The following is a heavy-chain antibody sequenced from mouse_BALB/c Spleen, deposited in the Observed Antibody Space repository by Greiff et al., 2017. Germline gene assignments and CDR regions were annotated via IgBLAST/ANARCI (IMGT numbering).Heavy chain of an antibody. CDR2: IWGGGST. CDR1: GFSLTDYG. Sequence: VQRVESGPGLVAPSQSLSITCTVSGFSLTDYGVSWIRQPPGKGLEWLGVIWGGGSTYYNSALKSRLSISKDNSKSQVFLKMNSLQTDDTAMYYCAKQDDYDETYAMDYWGQGTSVTVSS. V-gene: IGHV2-6-5*01. D-gene: IGHD2-4*01. J-gene: IGHJ4*01. CDR3: AKQDDYDETYAMDY.